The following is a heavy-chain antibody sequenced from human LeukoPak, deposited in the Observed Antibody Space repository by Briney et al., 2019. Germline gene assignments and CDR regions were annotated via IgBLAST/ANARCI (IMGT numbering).Heavy chain of an antibody. J-gene: IGHJ4*02. Sequence: GGSLRLSCAASGFSFSSYSMHWVHQAPGKGLEWVAVISYDGSNKYYADSVKGRFTISRDNSKNTLYLQMNSLRAEDTAVYYCAKNFNRFSGWFFDYWGQGTLVTVPS. D-gene: IGHD6-19*01. CDR2: ISYDGSNK. CDR3: AKNFNRFSGWFFDY. CDR1: GFSFSSYS. V-gene: IGHV3-30*04.